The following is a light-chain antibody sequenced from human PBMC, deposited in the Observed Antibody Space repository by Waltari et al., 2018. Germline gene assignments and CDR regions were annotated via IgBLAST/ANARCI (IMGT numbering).Light chain of an antibody. CDR1: QTFVHTDGNTY. CDR3: GQATKIPFT. J-gene: IGKJ3*01. Sequence: DVVMTQSPLSLPITPGQPASISCRSSQTFVHTDGNTYLSWYHQKPGQPPRLLIYQVSNRDSGVPDRFSGSGAGTDFTLKISRVEAEDVGVYDCGQATKIPFTFGPGTKLDIK. V-gene: IGKV2-30*02. CDR2: QVS.